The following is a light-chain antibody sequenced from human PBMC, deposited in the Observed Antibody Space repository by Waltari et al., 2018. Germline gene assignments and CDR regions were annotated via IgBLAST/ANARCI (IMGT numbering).Light chain of an antibody. J-gene: IGKJ3*01. CDR2: GAS. V-gene: IGKV3-20*01. CDR1: QSVSSSY. CDR3: QQYGSSPPGT. Sequence: EMGLTQSPATLSLSPGEGATLSCRASQSVSSSYLAWYQQKPGQAPRLLIYGASSRATGIPDRFSGSGSGTDFTLTISRLEPEDFAVYYCQQYGSSPPGTFGPGTKVDIK.